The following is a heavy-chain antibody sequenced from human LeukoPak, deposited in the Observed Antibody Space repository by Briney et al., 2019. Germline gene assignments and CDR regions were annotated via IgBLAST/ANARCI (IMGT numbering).Heavy chain of an antibody. CDR3: ARLKPGPYSSSWYPARDY. Sequence: GESLKISCNGSGYSFTSYWIRCVRQMPGKGLAWMGIIYPGDSDTRYNPPSQGQVTISADKSISTAYLQWRSLKASDTAMYYCARLKPGPYSSSWYPARDYWGEGPLVTVSS. J-gene: IGHJ4*02. CDR2: IYPGDSDT. CDR1: GYSFTSYW. V-gene: IGHV5-51*01. D-gene: IGHD6-13*01.